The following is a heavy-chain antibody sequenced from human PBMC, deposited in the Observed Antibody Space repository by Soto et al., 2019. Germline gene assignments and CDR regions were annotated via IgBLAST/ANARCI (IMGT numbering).Heavy chain of an antibody. Sequence: QVHLVQSGAELKKPGASVRVSCKASGYSFTRNGISWVRQAPGQGLEWMGWISGKNGDTNYAQKFQGRVIMTTDTSTSTAYMELRSLRSDDTAVYYCVRDRDSDTWPSRDVWGQETTVTVSS. CDR1: GYSFTRNG. D-gene: IGHD1-26*01. CDR3: VRDRDSDTWPSRDV. CDR2: ISGKNGDT. V-gene: IGHV1-18*01. J-gene: IGHJ6*02.